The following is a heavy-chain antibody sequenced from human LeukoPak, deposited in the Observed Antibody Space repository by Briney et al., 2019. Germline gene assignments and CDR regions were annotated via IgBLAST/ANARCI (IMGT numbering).Heavy chain of an antibody. J-gene: IGHJ4*02. D-gene: IGHD2-15*01. V-gene: IGHV4-61*02. CDR2: IYTSGST. CDR1: GRSISSGSYY. Sequence: SQTLSLTCTVSGRSISSGSYYWSWIRQPAGKGLEWIGRIYTSGSTNYNPRLERRLNISVDTSKNQFSLKLRSVTAADTAVYYCARMVARGHFDYWGQGTLVTVSS. CDR3: ARMVARGHFDY.